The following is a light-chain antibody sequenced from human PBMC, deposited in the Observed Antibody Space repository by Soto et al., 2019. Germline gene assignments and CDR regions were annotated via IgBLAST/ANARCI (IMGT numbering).Light chain of an antibody. Sequence: DIQLTQSPSFLSASVGDRVTITCRASQGISSYLNWFQQKPGKAPQLLIYAASALQSGVPSRFSGSGSGTEFTLTISSPQPEDFATYYCQHLNSYPLTFGGGTKVEIK. CDR2: AAS. CDR1: QGISSY. J-gene: IGKJ4*01. V-gene: IGKV1-9*01. CDR3: QHLNSYPLT.